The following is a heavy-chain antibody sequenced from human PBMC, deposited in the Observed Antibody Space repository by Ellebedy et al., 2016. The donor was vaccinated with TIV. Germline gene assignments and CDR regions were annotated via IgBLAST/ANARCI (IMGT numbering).Heavy chain of an antibody. CDR3: ARGRRFFYYYGMDV. CDR1: GGSISSGGYY. CDR2: IYYSGST. V-gene: IGHV4-31*03. Sequence: MPSETLSLTCTVSGGSISSGGYYRSWIRQHPGKGLEWIGYIYYSGSTYYNPSLKSRVTISVDTSKNQFSLKLSSVTAADTAVYYCARGRRFFYYYGMDVWGQGTTVTVSS. J-gene: IGHJ6*02. D-gene: IGHD3-3*01.